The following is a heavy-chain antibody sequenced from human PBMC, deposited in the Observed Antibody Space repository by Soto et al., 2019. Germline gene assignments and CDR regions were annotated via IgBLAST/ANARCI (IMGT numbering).Heavy chain of an antibody. Sequence: QIHLVQSGAEVKKPGASVKVSCKGSGYGFTTYGTTWVRQAPGQGLEWMAWISANNGNTNYAQKLQGRVTVTRDTSTSTAYMELRSLRSDDTAVYYCARGRYGDYWGQGALVTVSS. D-gene: IGHD1-1*01. CDR1: GYGFTTYG. J-gene: IGHJ4*02. CDR3: ARGRYGDY. V-gene: IGHV1-18*01. CDR2: ISANNGNT.